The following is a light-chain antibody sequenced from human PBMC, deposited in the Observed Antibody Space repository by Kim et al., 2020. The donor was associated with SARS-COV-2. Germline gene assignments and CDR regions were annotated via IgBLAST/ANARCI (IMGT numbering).Light chain of an antibody. CDR1: QDIANS. J-gene: IGKJ1*01. Sequence: AAVGSRAPVPCPASQDIANSLAWYQQKPGTVPKLLIYAAPTLQSGVPSRVSGSGSGTEFTLTIGSLQTEDVATYYCQKYNTAPWTFGPGTKVDIK. V-gene: IGKV1-27*01. CDR3: QKYNTAPWT. CDR2: AAP.